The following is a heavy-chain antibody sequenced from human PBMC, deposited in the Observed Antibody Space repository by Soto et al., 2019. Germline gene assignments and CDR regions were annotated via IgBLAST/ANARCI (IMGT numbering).Heavy chain of an antibody. D-gene: IGHD3-22*01. Sequence: SEALSATCTVSGGFVRSGRYFWSWIRHTPRMGLEWIGYIYYSGSTNYNPSLKSRVTLSVDTSKNQFPLKLSSVTAADTAVYYCARGLHYYDTSGYYPPRAFDIWGQGTMVT. J-gene: IGHJ3*02. CDR2: IYYSGST. CDR3: ARGLHYYDTSGYYPPRAFDI. V-gene: IGHV4-61*01. CDR1: GGFVRSGRYF.